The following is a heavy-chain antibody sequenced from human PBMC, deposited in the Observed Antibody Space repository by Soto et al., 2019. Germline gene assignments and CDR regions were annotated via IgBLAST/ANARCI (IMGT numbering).Heavy chain of an antibody. CDR2: ISDSGNT. D-gene: IGHD6-19*01. Sequence: QAQLQESGPGLVKPSETLSLTCTVSGGSISSYFWSWIRQPPGKGLEWIGHISDSGNTNYNPSLRSRVIISVDTSKNHVALELGSVTAADAAVYYCARHYRTGWYGFDYWGQGTLVTVSS. V-gene: IGHV4-59*08. CDR3: ARHYRTGWYGFDY. CDR1: GGSISSYF. J-gene: IGHJ4*02.